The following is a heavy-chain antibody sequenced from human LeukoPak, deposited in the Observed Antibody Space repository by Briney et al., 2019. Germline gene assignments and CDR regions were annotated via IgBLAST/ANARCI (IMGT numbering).Heavy chain of an antibody. CDR3: TKDMDPGGINV. V-gene: IGHV3-9*01. CDR2: FSLDSDNV. Sequence: AGGSLRLSCGASGFTFHEKYAMHWVRQAPGKGLEWVSGFSLDSDNVGYADSVRGRFTVSRDRAKNSLYLQMNYLRPEDTALYFCTKDMDPGGINVWGQGTTVIASS. D-gene: IGHD2-2*03. J-gene: IGHJ6*02. CDR1: GFTFHEKYA.